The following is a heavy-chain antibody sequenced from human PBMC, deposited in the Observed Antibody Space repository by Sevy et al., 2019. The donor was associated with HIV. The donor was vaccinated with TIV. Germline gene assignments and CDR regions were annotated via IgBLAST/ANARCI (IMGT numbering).Heavy chain of an antibody. D-gene: IGHD2-8*01. J-gene: IGHJ3*02. Sequence: GGSLRLSCAASGFSFSNAWMSWVRQAPGKGLEWAGRIKSKTDGGTRDSAAPVKGRFTISRDDSKNTLYLQINSLKTEDTAVYYCSAVTMVYAIMGYAFDIWGQGTMVTVSS. CDR2: IKSKTDGGTR. CDR3: SAVTMVYAIMGYAFDI. V-gene: IGHV3-15*01. CDR1: GFSFSNAW.